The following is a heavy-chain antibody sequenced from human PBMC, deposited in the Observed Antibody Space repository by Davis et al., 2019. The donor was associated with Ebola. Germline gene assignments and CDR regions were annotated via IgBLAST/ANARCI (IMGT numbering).Heavy chain of an antibody. Sequence: PSETLSLTCTVSGGSISSYYWSWIRQPPGKGLEWIGYIYYSRSTNYNPSLKSRVTISVDTSKNQFSLKLSSVTAADTAVYYCARVDSPDWYFDLWGRGTLVTVSS. D-gene: IGHD3-22*01. CDR1: GGSISSYY. J-gene: IGHJ2*01. V-gene: IGHV4-59*01. CDR2: IYYSRST. CDR3: ARVDSPDWYFDL.